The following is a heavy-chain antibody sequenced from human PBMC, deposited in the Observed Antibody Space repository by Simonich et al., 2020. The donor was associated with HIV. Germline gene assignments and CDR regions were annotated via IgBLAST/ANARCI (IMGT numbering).Heavy chain of an antibody. V-gene: IGHV3-48*03. Sequence: EMQLVESGGGLVQPGGSLRLSCAASGFTFSSYEMNWVRQAPGKGLEWVSYISNRDYTIYYADSVKGRFTISRDNAKKSLYLQMNSLRAEDTAVYYCARESHGSGSYRAFDIWGQGTMVTVSS. CDR3: ARESHGSGSYRAFDI. CDR2: ISNRDYTI. CDR1: GFTFSSYE. J-gene: IGHJ3*02. D-gene: IGHD3-10*01.